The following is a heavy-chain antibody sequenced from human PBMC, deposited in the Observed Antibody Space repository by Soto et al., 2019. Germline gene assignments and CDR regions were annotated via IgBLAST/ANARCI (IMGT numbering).Heavy chain of an antibody. V-gene: IGHV4-34*01. CDR2: INHSGST. J-gene: IGHJ4*02. D-gene: IGHD2-2*02. Sequence: SETLSLTCAVYGGSFSGYYWSWIRQPPGKGLEWIGEINHSGSTNYNPSLKSRVTISVDTSKNQFSMKLSSVTAADTAVYYCARGLHHTAISCWGQGTMVTVSS. CDR1: GGSFSGYY. CDR3: ARGLHHTAISC.